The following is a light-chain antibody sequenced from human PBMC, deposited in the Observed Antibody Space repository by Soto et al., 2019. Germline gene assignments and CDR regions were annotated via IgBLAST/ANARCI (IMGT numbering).Light chain of an antibody. CDR2: WAS. V-gene: IGKV4-1*01. CDR1: QSVLYSSKNKNY. CDR3: QQYYSIPPT. J-gene: IGKJ2*01. Sequence: DIVMTQSPDSLAVSLGERATINCKSSQSVLYSSKNKNYLAWYQQKPGQPPKLLIHWASTRESGVPDRFSGSRSATDFTLTISSLQAEDVAVYYCQQYYSIPPTFGQGTKLEIK.